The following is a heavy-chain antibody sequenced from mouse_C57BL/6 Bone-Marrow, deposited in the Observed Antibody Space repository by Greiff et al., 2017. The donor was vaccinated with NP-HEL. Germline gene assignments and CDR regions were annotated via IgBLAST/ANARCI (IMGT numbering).Heavy chain of an antibody. Sequence: QVQLQQPGAELVRPGTSVKLSCKASGYSFTSYWMHWVKQRPGQGLEWIGVIDPSDSYTNYNQKFKGKATLTVDTSSSTAYMQLSSLTSEDSAVYYCARDYYGSSYYFDYWGKGTTLTVSS. V-gene: IGHV1-59*01. D-gene: IGHD1-1*01. CDR3: ARDYYGSSYYFDY. CDR1: GYSFTSYW. CDR2: IDPSDSYT. J-gene: IGHJ2*01.